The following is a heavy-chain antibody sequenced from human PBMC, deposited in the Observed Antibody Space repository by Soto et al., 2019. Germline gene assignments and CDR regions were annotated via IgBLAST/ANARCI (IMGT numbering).Heavy chain of an antibody. CDR2: IIPIFGRA. CDR3: ATGLAGIAYDAFDF. Sequence: SVKVSCKASGGSFSSKSISWVRQAPGQGLEWMGGIIPIFGRANYAPKFEGRLTITADESTTTVYMEVSSLTFEDTAVYYYATGLAGIAYDAFDFWGQGTMVTVSS. V-gene: IGHV1-69*13. CDR1: GGSFSSKS. J-gene: IGHJ3*01.